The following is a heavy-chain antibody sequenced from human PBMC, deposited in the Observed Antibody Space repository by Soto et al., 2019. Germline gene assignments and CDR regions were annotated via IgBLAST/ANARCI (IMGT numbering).Heavy chain of an antibody. Sequence: PGESLKISCKGSGYSFTSYWIGWVRQMPGKGLEGMGIIYPGDSDTRYSPSFQGQVTISADKSISTAYLQWSSLKASDTAMYYCASVDDILTGPRGESFDPWGQGTLVTVSS. CDR2: IYPGDSDT. D-gene: IGHD3-9*01. CDR1: GYSFTSYW. CDR3: ASVDDILTGPRGESFDP. J-gene: IGHJ5*02. V-gene: IGHV5-51*01.